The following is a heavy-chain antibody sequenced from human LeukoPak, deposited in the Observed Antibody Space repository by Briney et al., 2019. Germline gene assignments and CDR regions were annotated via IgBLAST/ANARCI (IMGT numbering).Heavy chain of an antibody. Sequence: GGSLRLSCAASGFTFKNYGMNWVRQAPGKGLEWVSSISKRASYIDNADSVKGRFTISRDNAKNSLYLEMNSLRAEDTAVYSCGRYKGGSQLEYDMDVWGEVTTVTVS. CDR1: GFTFKNYG. J-gene: IGHJ6*03. V-gene: IGHV3-21*06. D-gene: IGHD5-24*01. CDR2: ISKRASYI. CDR3: GRYKGGSQLEYDMDV.